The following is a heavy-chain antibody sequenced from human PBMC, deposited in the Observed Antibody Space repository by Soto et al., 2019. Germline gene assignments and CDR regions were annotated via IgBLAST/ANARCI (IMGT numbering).Heavy chain of an antibody. CDR1: GFSFSSVW. D-gene: IGHD4-17*01. J-gene: IGHJ4*02. V-gene: IGHV3-7*03. Sequence: GGSLRLSCVVSGFSFSSVWMTWVRQAPGKGLECVANIKYDGSEEYYVDSVKGRFTISRDNAKNSLYLQMNSLRDEDTAVYYCAADVGGYIYGLARHWGPGTLVTVSS. CDR3: AADVGGYIYGLARH. CDR2: IKYDGSEE.